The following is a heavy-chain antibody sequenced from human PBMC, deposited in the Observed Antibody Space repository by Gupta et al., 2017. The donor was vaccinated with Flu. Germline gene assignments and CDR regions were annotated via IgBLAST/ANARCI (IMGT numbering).Heavy chain of an antibody. J-gene: IGHJ4*02. CDR3: AREPPVLAAGTPEH. CDR2: ISAYNGDT. CDR1: GYTFSHYA. Sequence: QVQLVQSGAEVKKPGASVKVSCKASGYTFSHYAIGWVRQAPGQGLEWMGWISAYNGDTYYAQKFQGRVTMTADTSTNTAYMELRNLRSDDTAVYYGAREPPVLAAGTPEHWGQGTLGTVSS. D-gene: IGHD3-9*01. V-gene: IGHV1-18*01.